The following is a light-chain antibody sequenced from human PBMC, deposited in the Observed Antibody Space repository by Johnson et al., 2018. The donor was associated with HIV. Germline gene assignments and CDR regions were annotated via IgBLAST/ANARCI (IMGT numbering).Light chain of an antibody. CDR3: GTWDTILQTFV. CDR1: SSNIGNNY. Sequence: QSVLTQPPSVSAAPGQKVTISCSGSSSNIGNNYVSWYQQLPGTAPKLLIYESNKRPSGIPDRFSGSESGTSATLGITGLQTGDEADYFCGTWDTILQTFVFGTGTEVSVL. J-gene: IGLJ1*01. CDR2: ESN. V-gene: IGLV1-51*02.